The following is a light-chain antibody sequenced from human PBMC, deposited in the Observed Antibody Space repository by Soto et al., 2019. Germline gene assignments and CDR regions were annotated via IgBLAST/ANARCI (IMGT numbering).Light chain of an antibody. CDR2: AAS. V-gene: IGKV1-39*01. CDR3: QQSYSTPPWT. CDR1: QSISSH. J-gene: IGKJ1*01. Sequence: DIQMTQSPSSLSASGGDRVTITCRASQSISSHLNWYQQKPGKAPKLLIYAASNLQSGVPSRFSGSGSGTDFTLTISSLQPEDFATYFCQQSYSTPPWTFGQGTKVDIK.